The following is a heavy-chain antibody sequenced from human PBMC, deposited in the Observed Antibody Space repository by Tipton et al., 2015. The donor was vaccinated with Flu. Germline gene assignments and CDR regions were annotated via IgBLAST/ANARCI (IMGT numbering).Heavy chain of an antibody. Sequence: TLSLTCTVSGGSISSSSYFWGWIRQPPGKGLEWIGSFHNSGSTYYNPSLKSRVTISVDTSKSQFSLKLRSVTAADTAVYYCARHTGDSVRGVIDYWGQGTLVTVSS. CDR1: GGSISSSSYF. V-gene: IGHV4-39*01. J-gene: IGHJ4*02. D-gene: IGHD3-10*02. CDR3: ARHTGDSVRGVIDY. CDR2: FHNSGST.